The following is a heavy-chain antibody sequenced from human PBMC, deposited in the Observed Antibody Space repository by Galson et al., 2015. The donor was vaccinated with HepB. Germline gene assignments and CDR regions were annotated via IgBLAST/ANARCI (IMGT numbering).Heavy chain of an antibody. J-gene: IGHJ5*02. CDR2: AYYRSKWYN. Sequence: CAISGDSVSSNSGAWNWIRQSPSRGLEWLGRAYYRSKWYNDYAVSVKSRITINPDTSKNQFSLHLNSVNPEDTAVYFCARETAAAWFDPWGQGNLVTVSS. V-gene: IGHV6-1*01. D-gene: IGHD6-13*01. CDR3: ARETAAAWFDP. CDR1: GDSVSSNSGA.